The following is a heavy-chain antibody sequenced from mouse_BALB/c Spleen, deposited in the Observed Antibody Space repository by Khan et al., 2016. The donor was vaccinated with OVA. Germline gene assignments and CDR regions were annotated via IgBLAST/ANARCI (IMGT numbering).Heavy chain of an antibody. Sequence: LVESGPELKKPGEIVKISCKASGYTFTNYGLNWVKQAPGKGLQWMGWINTNTGEPTYAVDFKGRFAFSLETSASTAYLQINNLKNEDTATYFCARPPYFSYVMVYWGQGTSVTVSS. CDR2: INTNTGEP. J-gene: IGHJ4*01. V-gene: IGHV9-3-1*01. CDR3: ARPPYFSYVMVY. D-gene: IGHD2-10*01. CDR1: GYTFTNYG.